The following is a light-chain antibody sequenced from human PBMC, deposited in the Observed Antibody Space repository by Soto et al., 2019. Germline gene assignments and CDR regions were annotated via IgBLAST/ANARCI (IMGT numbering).Light chain of an antibody. CDR2: EDT. Sequence: QSALTQPASVSGSPGQSITISCTGTSRDVGIYNLVSWYQLHPGKVPKLISYEDTKRPSGISSRFSGSESGITAFLTISGLQAEDEADYYCCSYAGSSTYVFGTGTKVTVL. J-gene: IGLJ1*01. CDR1: SRDVGIYNL. V-gene: IGLV2-23*01. CDR3: CSYAGSSTYV.